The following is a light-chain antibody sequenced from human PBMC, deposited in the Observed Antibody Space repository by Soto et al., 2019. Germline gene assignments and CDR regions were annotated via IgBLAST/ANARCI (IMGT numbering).Light chain of an antibody. V-gene: IGKV3-20*01. J-gene: IGKJ1*01. Sequence: EIVLTQSPGTLSLSPGERATLSCRASQAISSTSLAWYQQKPGPAPRLLIYGGSSRATGIPDRFSGSGSGTDFALSISRLEPEDFAVYYCQQYGSSPPLMFGQGTKVEIK. CDR1: QAISSTS. CDR2: GGS. CDR3: QQYGSSPPLM.